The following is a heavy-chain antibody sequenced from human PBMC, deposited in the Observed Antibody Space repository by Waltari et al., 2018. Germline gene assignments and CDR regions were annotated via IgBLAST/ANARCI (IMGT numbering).Heavy chain of an antibody. V-gene: IGHV4-39*01. J-gene: IGHJ5*02. Sequence: QLQLQESGPGLVKPSETLSLICRVSGGSIDKSSHYYWGWIRPPPGKGLEWIGSIYYTGSTYYNPSLNSRVTISLDTSNNQFSLKLSSVTAADSAFYYCARQGAGDWDMVTGFVWANWIDPWGQGTLVTVSS. D-gene: IGHD3-9*01. CDR3: ARQGAGDWDMVTGFVWANWIDP. CDR1: GGSIDKSSHYY. CDR2: IYYTGST.